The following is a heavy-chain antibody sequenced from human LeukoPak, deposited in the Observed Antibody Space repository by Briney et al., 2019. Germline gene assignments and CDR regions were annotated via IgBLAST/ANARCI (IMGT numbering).Heavy chain of an antibody. J-gene: IGHJ6*03. CDR3: ARLSAYYYGSYFYYYMDV. CDR1: GFTFSSYE. V-gene: IGHV3-48*03. CDR2: ISSSGSTI. D-gene: IGHD3-10*01. Sequence: GGSLRLSCAASGFTFSSYEMNWVRQAPGKGLEWVSYISSSGSTIYYADSVKGRFTISRDNAKKSVYLHMSSLRAEDTALYYCARLSAYYYGSYFYYYMDVWSKGTTVTVSS.